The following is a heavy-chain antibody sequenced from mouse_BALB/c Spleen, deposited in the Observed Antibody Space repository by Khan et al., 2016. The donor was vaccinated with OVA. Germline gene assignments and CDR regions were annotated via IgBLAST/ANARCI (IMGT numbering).Heavy chain of an antibody. CDR3: ARQPCYHYYIMDY. Sequence: VHLQVSEPGLVAPSRSLSITCTISKFSLTNYGVHLVRQPPGKGLEWLVVIWEDGSTTYISSLKSRLTIAKDKSKRLVFLKIDRLHTVDPDMYFCARQPCYHYYIMDYWGQGTSVTVSS. J-gene: IGHJ4*01. V-gene: IGHV2-6-1*01. CDR1: KFSLTNYG. CDR2: IWEDGST.